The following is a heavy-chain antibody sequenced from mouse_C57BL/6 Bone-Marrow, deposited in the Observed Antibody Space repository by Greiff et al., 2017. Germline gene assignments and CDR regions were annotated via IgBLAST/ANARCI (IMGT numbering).Heavy chain of an antibody. CDR3: ARDYGNSYWYFDV. V-gene: IGHV1-85*01. D-gene: IGHD1-1*01. J-gene: IGHJ1*03. CDR1: GYTFTGYD. Sequence: VQLQQSGPELVKPGASVKLSCKASGYTFTGYDIHWVKQRPGQGLEWIGWLDPRDGSTKYNEKFKGKATLTVDTSSSTAYLELHSLASEDSAFYVCARDYGNSYWYFDVWGTGTTVTVSS. CDR2: LDPRDGST.